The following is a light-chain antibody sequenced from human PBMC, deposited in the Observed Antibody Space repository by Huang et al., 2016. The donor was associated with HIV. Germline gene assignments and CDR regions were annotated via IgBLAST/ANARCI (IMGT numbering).Light chain of an antibody. CDR2: AAS. J-gene: IGKJ3*01. CDR1: QIVSSH. Sequence: ETVMTQSPVTLSVSPGDRASLTCRSSQIVSSHLAWYQQKPGQAPRLLIYAASTRATGVPARCSGSGGGTEFTLTISTLQSEDSAVYYCQQYNDFRSTFGPGTRVEIK. V-gene: IGKV3-15*01. CDR3: QQYNDFRST.